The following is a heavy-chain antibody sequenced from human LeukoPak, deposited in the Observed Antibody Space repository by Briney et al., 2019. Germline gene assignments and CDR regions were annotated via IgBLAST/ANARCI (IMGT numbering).Heavy chain of an antibody. Sequence: GESLKISCKGSGYSFTSYWIGWVRQMPGKGLEWMGIIYPGDSDTRYSPSFQGQVTISADKSISTAYLQWSSLKASDTAMYYCARHAGGGYVWGSYRYIDYWGQGTLVTVSS. CDR2: IYPGDSDT. CDR1: GYSFTSYW. CDR3: ARHAGGGYVWGSYRYIDY. D-gene: IGHD3-16*02. V-gene: IGHV5-51*01. J-gene: IGHJ4*02.